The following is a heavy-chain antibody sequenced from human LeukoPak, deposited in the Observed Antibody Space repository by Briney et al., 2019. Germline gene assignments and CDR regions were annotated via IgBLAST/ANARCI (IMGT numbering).Heavy chain of an antibody. CDR3: ARGGGFYGDYYYGMDV. CDR2: IGTAGDT. J-gene: IGHJ6*02. V-gene: IGHV3-13*01. Sequence: GGSLRLSCAASGFTFSSYDMHWVRQATGKGLEWVSAIGTAGDTYYPGSVKGRFTISRENAKNSLYLQMNSLRAGDTAVYYCARGGGFYGDYYYGMDVWGQGTTVTASS. CDR1: GFTFSSYD. D-gene: IGHD4-17*01.